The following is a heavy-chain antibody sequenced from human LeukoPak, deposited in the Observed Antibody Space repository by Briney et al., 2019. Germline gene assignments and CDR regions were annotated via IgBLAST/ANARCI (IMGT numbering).Heavy chain of an antibody. CDR3: ARDSLDGPFVISLDS. J-gene: IGHJ4*02. CDR2: ISSDGNTE. Sequence: GGSLRLSCAASGFAFSSYWMSWVRQAPGKGLEWVSHISSDGNTEYYVDAPRGRFTMSRGNAKNSLFLQINSLRAEDTAVYYCARDSLDGPFVISLDSWGQGALVTVSS. CDR1: GFAFSSYW. V-gene: IGHV3-48*03. D-gene: IGHD3-10*01.